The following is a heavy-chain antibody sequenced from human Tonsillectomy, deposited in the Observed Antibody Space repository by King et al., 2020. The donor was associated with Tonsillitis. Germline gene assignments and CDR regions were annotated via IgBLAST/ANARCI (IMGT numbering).Heavy chain of an antibody. CDR2: IYPGDSDT. CDR1: GYSFTSYW. Sequence: VQLVQSGAEVKKPGESLKISCKGSGYSFTSYWIGWVRQMPGKGLEWMGIIYPGDSDTRYSPSFQGQVTISADKSISTAYLQWSSLKASDTAMYYCARLYGSGSYYWFHYYYYMDVWGKGTTVTVSS. V-gene: IGHV5-51*01. CDR3: ARLYGSGSYYWFHYYYYMDV. J-gene: IGHJ6*03. D-gene: IGHD3-10*01.